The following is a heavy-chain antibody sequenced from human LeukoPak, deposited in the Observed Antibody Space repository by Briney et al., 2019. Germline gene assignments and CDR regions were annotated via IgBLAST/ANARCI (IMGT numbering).Heavy chain of an antibody. J-gene: IGHJ6*02. Sequence: PGRSLRLSCAASGFTFDDYAMHWVRQAPGKGLEWGSGISWNSGSIGYADSVKGRFTISRDNAKNSLYLQMNSLRAEDTALYYCAKSAAVPLDYYYYYGMDVSGQGTTVTVSS. CDR3: AKSAAVPLDYYYYYGMDV. D-gene: IGHD2-2*01. CDR2: ISWNSGSI. V-gene: IGHV3-9*01. CDR1: GFTFDDYA.